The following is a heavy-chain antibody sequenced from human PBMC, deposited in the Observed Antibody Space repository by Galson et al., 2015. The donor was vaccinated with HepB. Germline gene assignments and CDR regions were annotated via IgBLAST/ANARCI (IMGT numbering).Heavy chain of an antibody. Sequence: QSGAEVKKPGESLKISCKGSGYSFTSYWIGWVRQMPGKGLEWMGIIYPGDSDTRYSPSFQGQVTISADKSISTAYLQWSSLKASDTAMYYCARASYDFWSGYHPFDYWGQGTLVTVSS. CDR1: GYSFTSYW. CDR3: ARASYDFWSGYHPFDY. D-gene: IGHD3-3*01. V-gene: IGHV5-51*03. CDR2: IYPGDSDT. J-gene: IGHJ4*02.